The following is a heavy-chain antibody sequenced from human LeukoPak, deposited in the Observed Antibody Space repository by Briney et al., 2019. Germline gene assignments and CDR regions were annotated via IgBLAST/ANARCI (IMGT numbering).Heavy chain of an antibody. J-gene: IGHJ3*02. CDR1: GGSFSGYY. Sequence: PSETLSLTCAVYGGSFSGYYWSWIRQPPGKGLEWIGEINHSGSTNYNPSLKSRVTISVDTSKNQFSLKLSSVTAADTAVYYCARELLWFGDPAGAFDIWGQGTMVTVSS. CDR2: INHSGST. CDR3: ARELLWFGDPAGAFDI. V-gene: IGHV4-34*01. D-gene: IGHD3-10*01.